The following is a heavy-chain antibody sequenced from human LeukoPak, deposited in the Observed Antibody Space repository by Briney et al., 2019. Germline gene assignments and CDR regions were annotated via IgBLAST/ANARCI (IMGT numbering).Heavy chain of an antibody. J-gene: IGHJ4*02. V-gene: IGHV3-23*01. D-gene: IGHD3-3*01. CDR2: ISGGGGST. CDR1: GFTFSSYA. CDR3: ASGFAIFGAPLDY. Sequence: PGGSLRLSCAASGFTFSSYAMSWFRQVSGKGLEWVSVISGGGGSTYYTHSVKGRFTISRDNSKNTLYLQMNSLRAEDTALYYCASGFAIFGAPLDYWGQGTLVTVSS.